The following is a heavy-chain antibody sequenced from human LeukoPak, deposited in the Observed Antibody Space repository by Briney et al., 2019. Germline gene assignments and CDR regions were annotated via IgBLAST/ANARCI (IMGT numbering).Heavy chain of an antibody. D-gene: IGHD6-6*01. J-gene: IGHJ4*02. V-gene: IGHV4-59*01. CDR2: IYYSGST. Sequence: SETLSLTCTVSGGSISSYYWSWIRQPRGKGLEWIGYIYYSGSTNYNPSLKSRVTISVDTSKNQFSLKLSSVTAADTAVYYCARDKYSSSSFDYWGQGTLVTVSS. CDR3: ARDKYSSSSFDY. CDR1: GGSISSYY.